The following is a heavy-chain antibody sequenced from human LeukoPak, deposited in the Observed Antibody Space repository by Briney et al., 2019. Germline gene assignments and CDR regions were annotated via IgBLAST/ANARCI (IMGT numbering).Heavy chain of an antibody. J-gene: IGHJ4*02. CDR2: ISKDGSDE. D-gene: IGHD3-10*01. CDR1: GFTFSRHV. CDR3: ARAAPVRGVTFFDY. Sequence: PGGSLRLSCVASGFTFSRHVIHWVRQAPGKGLEWVAVISKDGSDEYYADSVKGRFTVSRDPPKNSLYLQMNNLRGEDTAVYYCARAAPVRGVTFFDYWGQGTLITVSS. V-gene: IGHV3-30*04.